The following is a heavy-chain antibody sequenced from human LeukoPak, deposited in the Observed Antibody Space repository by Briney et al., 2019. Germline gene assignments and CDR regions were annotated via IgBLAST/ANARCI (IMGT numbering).Heavy chain of an antibody. CDR2: IYYSGST. CDR3: ASLAAAAGTR. D-gene: IGHD6-13*01. Sequence: SETLSLTCTVSGGSISSSSYYWGWIRQPPGKGLEWIGSIYYSGSTYYNPSLKSRVTISVDTPKNQFSLKLSSVTAADTAVYYCASLAAAAGTRWGQGTLVTVSS. V-gene: IGHV4-39*01. CDR1: GGSISSSSYY. J-gene: IGHJ4*02.